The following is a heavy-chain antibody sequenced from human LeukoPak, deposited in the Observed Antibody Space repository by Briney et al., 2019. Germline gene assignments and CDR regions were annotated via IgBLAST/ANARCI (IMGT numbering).Heavy chain of an antibody. J-gene: IGHJ3*02. D-gene: IGHD3-10*01. Sequence: GRSLRLSCAASGFTFSSYGMHWVRQAPGKGLEWAAVIWYDGSNKYYADSVKGRFTISRDNSKNTLYLQMNSLRAEDTAVYYCARVEELLWFGEMTFDIWGQGTMVTVSS. CDR3: ARVEELLWFGEMTFDI. CDR1: GFTFSSYG. V-gene: IGHV3-33*01. CDR2: IWYDGSNK.